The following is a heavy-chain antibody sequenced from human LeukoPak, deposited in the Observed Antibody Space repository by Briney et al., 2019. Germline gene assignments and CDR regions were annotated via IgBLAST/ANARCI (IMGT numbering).Heavy chain of an antibody. D-gene: IGHD3-10*01. J-gene: IGHJ4*02. CDR3: ARDKKSGESSEIDY. CDR1: GFTFDDYA. Sequence: GGSLRLSCAASGFTFDDYAMHWVRQAPGKGLVWVSRINRDGSTTNYADSVKGRFTVSRDNAKNTLNLQMNSLGAEDTAVYYCARDKKSGESSEIDYWGQGTLVTVSS. V-gene: IGHV3-74*01. CDR2: INRDGSTT.